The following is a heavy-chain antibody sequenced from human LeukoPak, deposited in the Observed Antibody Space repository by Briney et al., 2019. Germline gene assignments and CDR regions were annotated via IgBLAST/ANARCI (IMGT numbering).Heavy chain of an antibody. J-gene: IGHJ6*02. CDR3: ARGKGYGDRPGGGHYYYYGMDV. V-gene: IGHV4-39*07. D-gene: IGHD4-17*01. Sequence: SETLSLTCTVSGGSISSASYFWGWIRQPPGKGLEWIGTIYYSGCTYYNPTLKSRVTMSVDTSKNQFSLKLSSVTAADTAVYYCARGKGYGDRPGGGHYYYYGMDVWGQGTTVTVSS. CDR1: GGSISSASYF. CDR2: IYYSGCT.